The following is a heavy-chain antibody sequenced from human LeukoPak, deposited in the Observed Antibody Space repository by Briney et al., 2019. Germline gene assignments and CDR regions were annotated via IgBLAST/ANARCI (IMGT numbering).Heavy chain of an antibody. J-gene: IGHJ4*02. CDR2: IIPIFGIA. V-gene: IGHV1-69*04. Sequence: GASVKVSCKASGGTFSSYAISWVRQAPGQGLEWMGRIIPIFGIANYAQKFQGRVTITADKSTSTAYMELSSLRPEDTAVYYCAREAAGADTAMVLFGYWGQGTLVTVSS. CDR1: GGTFSSYA. D-gene: IGHD5-18*01. CDR3: AREAAGADTAMVLFGY.